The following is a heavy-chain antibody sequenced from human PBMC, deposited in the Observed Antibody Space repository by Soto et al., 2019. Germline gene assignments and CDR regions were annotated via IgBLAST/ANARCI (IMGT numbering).Heavy chain of an antibody. V-gene: IGHV6-1*01. D-gene: IGHD1-1*01. CDR3: ARGSWDDVTGHYHIDV. J-gene: IGHJ6*02. Sequence: SQTLSLTCDISGDSVSSNSAAWNWIRQTPSRGLEWLGRTYYRSKWYINYAVSVKSRITVNPDTSKNQFSLQLNSVTPEDTAVYYCARGSWDDVTGHYHIDVWGQGTTVTVSS. CDR1: GDSVSSNSAA. CDR2: TYYRSKWYI.